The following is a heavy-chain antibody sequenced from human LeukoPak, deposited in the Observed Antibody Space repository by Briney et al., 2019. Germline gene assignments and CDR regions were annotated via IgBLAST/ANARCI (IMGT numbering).Heavy chain of an antibody. CDR1: GYTFTSYA. D-gene: IGHD3-10*01. CDR2: MNPNSDNT. V-gene: IGHV1-8*02. Sequence: ASVKVSCKASGYTFTSYAMNCVRQAPGQGLEWMVWMNPNSDNTGYAQKFQGRVTMTRNTSISTAYMELSSLRSEDTAVYYCARGTSKGEYGSGNTYYYYYMDVWGKGTTVTISS. CDR3: ARGTSKGEYGSGNTYYYYYMDV. J-gene: IGHJ6*03.